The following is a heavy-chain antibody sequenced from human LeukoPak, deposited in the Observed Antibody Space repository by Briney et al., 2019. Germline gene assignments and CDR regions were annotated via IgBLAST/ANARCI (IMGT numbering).Heavy chain of an antibody. CDR3: ARGGARSSSYYYYGMDV. D-gene: IGHD6-13*01. Sequence: PGGSLRLSCVASGFTFSSYWMSWVRQAPGKGLEWLSYIDSSSSTIYYADSVKGRFTISRGNAKNSLYLQMNSLRAEDTAVFYCARGGARSSSYYYYGMDVWGLGTTVTVSS. CDR1: GFTFSSYW. CDR2: IDSSSSTI. V-gene: IGHV3-48*01. J-gene: IGHJ6*02.